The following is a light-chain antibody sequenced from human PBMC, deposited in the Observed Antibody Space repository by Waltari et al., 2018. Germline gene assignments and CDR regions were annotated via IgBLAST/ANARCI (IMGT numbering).Light chain of an antibody. V-gene: IGKV3-20*01. Sequence: DIVLSQSPGTLSLSPGDSATLSCSVSQTVMTTYLAWYQQKPGQAPTLLISGASSRAPGVPDRFSGSGSGTDFSLTISSLEAEDVAVYYCQQYDSSPLTFGGGTKVETK. J-gene: IGKJ4*01. CDR3: QQYDSSPLT. CDR2: GAS. CDR1: QTVMTTY.